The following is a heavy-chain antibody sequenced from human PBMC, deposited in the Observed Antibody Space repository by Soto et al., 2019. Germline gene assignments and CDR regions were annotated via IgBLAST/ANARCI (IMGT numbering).Heavy chain of an antibody. CDR1: GFTFSSYG. D-gene: IGHD2-15*01. CDR2: MSWDGSDE. J-gene: IGHJ4*02. CDR3: AKEGCSGGICYGFDY. V-gene: IGHV3-30*18. Sequence: QVQLVESGGGVVQPGRSLRLSCAASGFTFSSYGMHWVRQAPGKGLEWVAVMSWDGSDEFYEETVKGRFTVSRDNSTNTLYLQMNSLRPEGTAVYYCAKEGCSGGICYGFDYWGQGTLVTVSS.